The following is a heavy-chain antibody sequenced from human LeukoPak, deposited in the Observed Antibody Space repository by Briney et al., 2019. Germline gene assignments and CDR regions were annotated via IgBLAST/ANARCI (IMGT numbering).Heavy chain of an antibody. CDR3: ARGERLTMIVVDANFDY. D-gene: IGHD3-22*01. CDR1: GFTFSSYA. V-gene: IGHV3-64*01. CDR2: ISSNGGST. Sequence: GGSRRLSCAASGFTFSSYAMHWVRQAPGKGLEYVSAISSNGGSTYYANSVKGRFTISRDNSKNTLYLQMGSLRAEDMAVYYCARGERLTMIVVDANFDYWGQGSLVTVSS. J-gene: IGHJ4*02.